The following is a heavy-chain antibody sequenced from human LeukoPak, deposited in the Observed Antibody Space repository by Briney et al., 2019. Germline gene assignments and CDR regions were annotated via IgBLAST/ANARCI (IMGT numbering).Heavy chain of an antibody. CDR1: GFTVSSNY. D-gene: IGHD3-10*01. Sequence: QPGGSLRLSCAASGFTVSSNYMSWVRQAPGKGPEWVSVIYSGGSTYYADSVKGRFTISRDNAKNSVYLQMNSLRAEDTAVYYCARDRAMVRGADAFDIWGQGTKVTVSS. CDR3: ARDRAMVRGADAFDI. J-gene: IGHJ3*02. CDR2: IYSGGST. V-gene: IGHV3-66*01.